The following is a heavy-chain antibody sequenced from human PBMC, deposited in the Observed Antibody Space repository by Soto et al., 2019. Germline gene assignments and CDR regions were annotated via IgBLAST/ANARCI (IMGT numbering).Heavy chain of an antibody. V-gene: IGHV1-3*01. CDR1: GYTYTSYA. CDR2: INAGKGNT. Sequence: QVQLVQSGAEVKKPGASVKVSCKASGYTYTSYALHWVRQAPGQRLEWMGWINAGKGNTKYSQKFQGRVTITRDTSANTAYMDLSSLRSEDTAVYYCAGGVTTFGVVSLSDSYYYGMDVWGQGTTVTVSS. J-gene: IGHJ6*02. CDR3: AGGVTTFGVVSLSDSYYYGMDV. D-gene: IGHD3-3*01.